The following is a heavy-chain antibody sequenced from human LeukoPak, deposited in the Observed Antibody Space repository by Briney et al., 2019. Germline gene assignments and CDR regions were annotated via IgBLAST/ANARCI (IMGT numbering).Heavy chain of an antibody. CDR1: GFTFSSYG. CDR3: AKDRAIAVASFDY. D-gene: IGHD6-19*01. J-gene: IGHJ4*02. Sequence: GGSLRLSCAASGFTFSSYGMSWVRQAPGKGLEWVSGISGSGGSTYYADSVKGRFTISRDNSKNTLYLQMNSLRAEDTAVYYCAKDRAIAVASFDYWGQGTLVTVSS. V-gene: IGHV3-23*01. CDR2: ISGSGGST.